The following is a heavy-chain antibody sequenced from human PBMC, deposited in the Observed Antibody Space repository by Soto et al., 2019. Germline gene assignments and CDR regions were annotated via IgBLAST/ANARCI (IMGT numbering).Heavy chain of an antibody. D-gene: IGHD6-19*01. CDR1: GYTFTSYG. J-gene: IGHJ4*02. V-gene: IGHV1-18*01. CDR3: ARDWRKQWLANSFDY. CDR2: ISAYNGNT. Sequence: QVQLVQSGAEVKKPGASVKVSCKASGYTFTSYGISWVRQAPGQGLERMGWISAYNGNTNYAQKLQGRVTMTTDTSTSTAYMELRSLRSDDTAVYYCARDWRKQWLANSFDYWGQGTLVTVSS.